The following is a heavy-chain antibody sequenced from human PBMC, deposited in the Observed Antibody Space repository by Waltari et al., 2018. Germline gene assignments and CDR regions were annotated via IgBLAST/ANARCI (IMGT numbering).Heavy chain of an antibody. CDR1: GFTFSSYA. CDR3: AKDTLGGGWELLFDY. V-gene: IGHV3-23*01. CDR2: ISGSGGST. D-gene: IGHD1-26*01. Sequence: EVQLLESGGGMVQPGGSLRLSCAASGFTFSSYAMSWVRQAPGKGLEWVSAISGSGGSTYYADSVKGRFTISRDNSKNTLYLQMNSLRAEDTAVYYCAKDTLGGGWELLFDYWGQGTLVTVSS. J-gene: IGHJ4*02.